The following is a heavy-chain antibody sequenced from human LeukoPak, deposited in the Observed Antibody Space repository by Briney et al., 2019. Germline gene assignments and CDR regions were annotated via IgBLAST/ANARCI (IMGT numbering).Heavy chain of an antibody. V-gene: IGHV4-39*07. D-gene: IGHD5-18*01. Sequence: ASETLSLTCTVSGGSISSYYWGWIRQPPGKGLEWIGSIYYSGTTHYSPSLESRVTISVDTSKNQFSLKLASVTAADTAIYYCAKGAGGFSYYNWFDPWGQGTLVTVSS. CDR3: AKGAGGFSYYNWFDP. CDR1: GGSISSYY. J-gene: IGHJ5*02. CDR2: IYYSGTT.